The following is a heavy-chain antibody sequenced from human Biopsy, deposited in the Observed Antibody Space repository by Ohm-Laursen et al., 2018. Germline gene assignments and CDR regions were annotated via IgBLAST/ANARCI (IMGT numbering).Heavy chain of an antibody. CDR3: ARGDYFDSNGYFWFDP. J-gene: IGHJ5*02. V-gene: IGHV4-31*01. CDR2: TFNSANT. D-gene: IGHD3-22*01. Sequence: TLSLTCTVPGGSISSGGSYWSWIRQRPGKGLEWIGYTFNSANTYYNPSLKNLITISGDTSKNQFSLKLNSVTAADTAMYYCARGDYFDSNGYFWFDPWGQGTLVTVSS. CDR1: GGSISSGGSY.